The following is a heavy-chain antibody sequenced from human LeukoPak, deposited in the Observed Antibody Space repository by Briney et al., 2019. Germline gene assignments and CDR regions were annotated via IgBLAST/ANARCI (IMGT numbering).Heavy chain of an antibody. CDR1: GFSLSVYW. V-gene: IGHV3-74*01. CDR2: IGSDGTGI. CDR3: TRVRAGRPGLMDV. D-gene: IGHD2-8*02. J-gene: IGHJ6*02. Sequence: GGSLRLSCAASGFSLSVYWMHWVRQAPGKGLVWVSRIGSDGTGITYAHSVKGRFTISRDIAKNTVYLQMNRLRAEDAALYYCTRVRAGRPGLMDVWGRGTTVTVSS.